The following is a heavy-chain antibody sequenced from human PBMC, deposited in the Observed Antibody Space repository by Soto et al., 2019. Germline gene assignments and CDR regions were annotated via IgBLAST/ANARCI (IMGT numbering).Heavy chain of an antibody. CDR1: VYSFTDYH. D-gene: IGHD2-8*01. J-gene: IGHJ6*02. V-gene: IGHV1-2*04. CDR2: INPKSGGT. Sequence: ASVKFSFEASVYSFTDYHIHWLRQAPGQGLEWLGPINPKSGGTSTSQKFQGWVTMTTDTSISTASMELTRLTSDDTAIYYCARGDSTDCSNGVCSFFYNHDMDVWGQGTTVTVPS. CDR3: ARGDSTDCSNGVCSFFYNHDMDV.